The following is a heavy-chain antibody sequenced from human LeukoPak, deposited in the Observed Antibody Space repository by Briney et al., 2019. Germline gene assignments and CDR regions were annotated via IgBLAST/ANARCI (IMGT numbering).Heavy chain of an antibody. CDR3: ARALRGYSYGSFAFDI. J-gene: IGHJ3*02. D-gene: IGHD5-18*01. CDR1: GFTFSSYW. Sequence: GGSLRLSCAASGFTFSSYWMSWVRQAPGKGLEWVANIKQDGSEKYYVDSVKGRFTISRDNAKNSLYLQMNSLGAEDTAVYYCARALRGYSYGSFAFDIWGQGTMVTVSS. CDR2: IKQDGSEK. V-gene: IGHV3-7*01.